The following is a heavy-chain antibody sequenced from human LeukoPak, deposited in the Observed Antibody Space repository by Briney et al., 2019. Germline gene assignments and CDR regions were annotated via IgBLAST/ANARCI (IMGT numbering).Heavy chain of an antibody. CDR1: GGSINRYS. J-gene: IGHJ4*02. D-gene: IGHD4-17*01. CDR3: ARHWESGDYPLYY. V-gene: IGHV4-4*09. Sequence: SETLSLTCTVSGGSINRYSWSWIRQPPGKGLEWIGYIHTSGSTNYNPSLKSRVTISVDTSKNQFSVNLSSVTAAGTAIYYCARHWESGDYPLYYWGQGTLVSVSS. CDR2: IHTSGST.